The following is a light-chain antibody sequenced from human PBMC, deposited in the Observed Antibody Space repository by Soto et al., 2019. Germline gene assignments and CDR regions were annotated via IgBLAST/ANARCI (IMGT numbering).Light chain of an antibody. CDR1: SSDIGGFYY. CDR3: SSYSSSSTFYV. Sequence: QSVLTQPASVSGSPGQSITISCTGTSSDIGGFYYVSWYQHHPGKDPKLMIYQVSNRPSGVSNRSSGSKSGNTASLTISGLQAEGEADYFCSSYSSSSTFYVFGAGTKVTVL. CDR2: QVS. J-gene: IGLJ1*01. V-gene: IGLV2-14*01.